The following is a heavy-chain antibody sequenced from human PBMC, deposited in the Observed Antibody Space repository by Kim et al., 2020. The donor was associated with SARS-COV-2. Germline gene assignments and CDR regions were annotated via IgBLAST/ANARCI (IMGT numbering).Heavy chain of an antibody. D-gene: IGHD3-10*01. Sequence: KFQGGVTITADESTSTAYMELSSLRSEDTAVYYCARPVSYYGSGGNWFDTWGQGTLVTVSS. V-gene: IGHV1-69*01. CDR3: ARPVSYYGSGGNWFDT. J-gene: IGHJ5*02.